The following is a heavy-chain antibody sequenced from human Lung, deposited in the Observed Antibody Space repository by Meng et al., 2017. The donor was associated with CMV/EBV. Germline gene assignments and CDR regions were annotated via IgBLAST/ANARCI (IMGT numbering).Heavy chain of an antibody. J-gene: IGHJ4*02. Sequence: SXTXSLXCTVSRGSVTSSSSYWTWIRQPPGKGLEWIGYVYYDGSTNYNPSLKSRVTISLDTSKNQFSLDLRSVTAADTAVYYCAREDEEGGYFDNWGQGNXGTVSS. D-gene: IGHD3-16*01. CDR3: AREDEEGGYFDN. CDR1: RGSVTSSSSY. V-gene: IGHV4-61*01. CDR2: VYYDGST.